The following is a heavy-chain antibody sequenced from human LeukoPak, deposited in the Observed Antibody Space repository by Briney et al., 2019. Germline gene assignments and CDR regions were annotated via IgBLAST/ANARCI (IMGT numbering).Heavy chain of an antibody. J-gene: IGHJ3*02. CDR2: IIPIFGTA. CDR1: GGTFSSYA. D-gene: IGHD3-22*01. CDR3: ASSLITMIVDAFDI. V-gene: IGHV1-69*13. Sequence: SVKVSCKASGGTFSSYAISWVRQAPGQGLEWMGGIIPIFGTANYAQKFQGRVTITADESTSTAYMELSSLRSEDTAVYYCASSLITMIVDAFDIWGQGTMVTVSS.